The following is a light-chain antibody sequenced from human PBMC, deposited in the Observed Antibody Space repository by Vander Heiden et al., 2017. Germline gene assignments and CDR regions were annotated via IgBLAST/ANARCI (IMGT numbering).Light chain of an antibody. CDR3: QSYDSSLSGSHVV. V-gene: IGLV1-40*01. J-gene: IGLJ2*01. Sequence: QSVLTQPPSVSGAPGQRVTISCPGSSSTIGAGYEVHWYQQLPGTAPKLLIYGNSNRPAGVPDRFTGSKSGTSAALAITGLQAEEEADYYCQSYDSSLSGSHVVFGGGTKLTV. CDR1: SSTIGAGYE. CDR2: GNS.